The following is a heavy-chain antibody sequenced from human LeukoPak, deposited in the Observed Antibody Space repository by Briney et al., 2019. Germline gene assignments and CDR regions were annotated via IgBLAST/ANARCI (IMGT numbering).Heavy chain of an antibody. D-gene: IGHD3-10*01. J-gene: IGHJ4*02. Sequence: GGSLRLSCAASGFTFSSYDMHWVRQATGKGLEWVSAIGTAGDTYYPGSVKGRFTISRENAKNSLYLQMNSLRAGDTAVYYCARGRPTYYYGSGSYYPPHFDYWGQGTLVTVSS. V-gene: IGHV3-13*01. CDR3: ARGRPTYYYGSGSYYPPHFDY. CDR2: IGTAGDT. CDR1: GFTFSSYD.